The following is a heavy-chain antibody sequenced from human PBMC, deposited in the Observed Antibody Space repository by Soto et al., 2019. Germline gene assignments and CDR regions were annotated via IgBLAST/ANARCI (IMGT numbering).Heavy chain of an antibody. CDR3: ARESEDLTSNFDY. V-gene: IGHV3-21*06. Sequence: GGSLRLSCAASGFTFTSYSMNWVRQAPGKGLEWVSSISSTTNYIYYGDSMKGRFTISRDNAKNSLYLEMNSLRAEDTAVYYCARESEDLTSNFDYWGQGTRVTVSS. CDR2: ISSTTNYI. J-gene: IGHJ4*02. CDR1: GFTFTSYS.